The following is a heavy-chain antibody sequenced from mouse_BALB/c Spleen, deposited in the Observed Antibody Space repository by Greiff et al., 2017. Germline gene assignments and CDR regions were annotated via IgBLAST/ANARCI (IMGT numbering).Heavy chain of an antibody. CDR2: IDPSDSYT. V-gene: IGHV1-69*02. CDR1: GYTFTSYW. Sequence: QVQLQQPGAELVKPGASVKLSCKASGYTFTSYWMHWVKQRPGQGLEWIGEIDPSDSYTNYNQKFKGKATLTVDKSSSTAYMQLSSLTSEDTAVYYCARSGRLRPDAMDYWGQGTSVTVSS. CDR3: ARSGRLRPDAMDY. J-gene: IGHJ4*01. D-gene: IGHD2-4*01.